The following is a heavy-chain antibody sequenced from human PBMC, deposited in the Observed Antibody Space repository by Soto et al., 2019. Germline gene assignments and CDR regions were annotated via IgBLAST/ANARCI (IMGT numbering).Heavy chain of an antibody. V-gene: IGHV4-4*07. D-gene: IGHD2-2*03. J-gene: IGHJ4*01. CDR3: AREGSHSADKVSCWIEPWSTCR. CDR2: IFPNGNT. CDR1: RGYVNAFH. Sequence: PSQPVCVTFTVSRGYVNAFHWSWVRQPAGKGLEWIVRIFPNGNTDYSPSLKSRVTLSVDTSKNQISLHLTSVTPADMAVYYCAREGSHSADKVSCWIEPWSTCRWGQGSVLTV.